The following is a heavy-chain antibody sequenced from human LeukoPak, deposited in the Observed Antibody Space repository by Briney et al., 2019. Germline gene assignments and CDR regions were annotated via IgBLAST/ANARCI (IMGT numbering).Heavy chain of an antibody. J-gene: IGHJ6*03. CDR2: ISSSSSYI. Sequence: KSGGSLRLSCAASGFTFSSYSMNWVRQAPGKGLEWVSSISSSSSYIYYADSVKGRFTISRDNSKNTLYLQMNSLRAEDTAVYYCAKLPRRQLLGSVDYYYYYYMDVWGKGTTVTVSS. CDR1: GFTFSSYS. D-gene: IGHD2-2*01. CDR3: AKLPRRQLLGSVDYYYYYYMDV. V-gene: IGHV3-21*04.